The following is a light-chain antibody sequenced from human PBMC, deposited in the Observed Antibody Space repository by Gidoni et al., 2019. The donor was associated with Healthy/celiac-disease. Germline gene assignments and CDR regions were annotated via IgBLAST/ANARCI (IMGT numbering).Light chain of an antibody. V-gene: IGLV2-14*03. J-gene: IGLJ3*02. Sequence: QSALTQPASVSGSPGQSITIPATGTSSDVGVYNYVSWYQQHPGKAPKLMIYDVSNRPSGVSNRFSGAKSGNTASLTISGLQAEDEADYYCSSYTSSSTLWVFGGGTKLTVL. CDR3: SSYTSSSTLWV. CDR2: DVS. CDR1: SSDVGVYNY.